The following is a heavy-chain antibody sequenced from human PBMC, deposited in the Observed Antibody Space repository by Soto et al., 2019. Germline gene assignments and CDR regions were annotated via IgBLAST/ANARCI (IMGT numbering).Heavy chain of an antibody. D-gene: IGHD3-3*01. CDR1: GGSITINNYY. CDR2: IYYTGST. J-gene: IGHJ1*01. Sequence: QLQLQESGPGLVKPSATLSLTCTVSGGSITINNYYWGWIRQPPGKGLEWIGNIYYTGSTSYNTTLHRRVTMSVDTSKCQYSPKLPSVDAADTAVYYCARLPRYDFWTWCQGTLVTVSS. CDR3: ARLPRYDFWT. V-gene: IGHV4-39*01.